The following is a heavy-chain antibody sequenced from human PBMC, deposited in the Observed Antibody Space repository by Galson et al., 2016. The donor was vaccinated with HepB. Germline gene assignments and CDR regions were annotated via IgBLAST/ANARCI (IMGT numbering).Heavy chain of an antibody. CDR3: ARQRSGGWFDY. V-gene: IGHV4-59*01. Sequence: LRLSCAGSGFTFSNYGINWVRQAPGKGLEWIGYIYDSESTNYNPSLRSRVTISADTSKNQFSAKVTTVTASDTAVYYCARQRSGGWFDYWGQGTLVTVSS. CDR2: IYDSEST. D-gene: IGHD6-19*01. J-gene: IGHJ4*02. CDR1: GFTFSNYG.